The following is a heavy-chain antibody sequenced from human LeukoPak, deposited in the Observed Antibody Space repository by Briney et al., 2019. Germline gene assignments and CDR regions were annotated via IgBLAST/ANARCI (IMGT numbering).Heavy chain of an antibody. J-gene: IGHJ3*02. D-gene: IGHD6-19*01. V-gene: IGHV3-23*01. CDR3: ANRVAGTCFDI. CDR2: ISGSGGST. CDR1: GLTFSSYA. Sequence: GGSLTLSCAASGLTFSSYALSWVRQAPGKGLEWISAISGSGGSTYYADSVKGRFTISKDNSKNTLYLQMNSLRAEDTAVYYCANRVAGTCFDIWGQGTMVTVSS.